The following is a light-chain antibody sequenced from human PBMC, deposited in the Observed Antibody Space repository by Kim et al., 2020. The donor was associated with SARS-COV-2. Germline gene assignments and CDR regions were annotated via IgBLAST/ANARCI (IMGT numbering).Light chain of an antibody. J-gene: IGKJ1*01. Sequence: ASVRDRVTITCRASQSISSWLAWYQQKPGKAPKLLIYKASSLESGVPSRFSGSGSGTEFTLTISSLQPDDFATYYCQQYNSSPGTFGQGTKVDIK. CDR3: QQYNSSPGT. V-gene: IGKV1-5*03. CDR2: KAS. CDR1: QSISSW.